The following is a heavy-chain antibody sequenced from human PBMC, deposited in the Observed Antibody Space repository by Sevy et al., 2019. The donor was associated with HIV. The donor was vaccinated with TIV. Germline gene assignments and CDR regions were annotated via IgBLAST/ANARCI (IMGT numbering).Heavy chain of an antibody. CDR1: GFTFSDYY. J-gene: IGHJ3*02. CDR3: ARDSHDTGAFDI. V-gene: IGHV3-11*01. CDR2: ISSSGSTR. Sequence: GGSLRLSCAASGFTFSDYYMSWIRQAPGKGLEWVSYISSSGSTRYYEDSVKGRFTISRDNAKNSLYLQMNSLRAEDTAVYYCARDSHDTGAFDIWGQGTMVTVS.